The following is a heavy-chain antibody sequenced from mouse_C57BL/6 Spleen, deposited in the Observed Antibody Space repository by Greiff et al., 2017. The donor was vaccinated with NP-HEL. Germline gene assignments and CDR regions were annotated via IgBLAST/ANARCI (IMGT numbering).Heavy chain of an antibody. Sequence: EVQRVESGGGLVQPGGSLSLSCAASGFTFTDYYMSWVRQPPGKALEWLGFIRNKANGYTTEYSASVKGRFTISRDNSQSILYLQMNALRAEDSATYYCARSMITPYYFDYWGQGTTLTVSS. J-gene: IGHJ2*01. D-gene: IGHD2-4*01. CDR3: ARSMITPYYFDY. CDR2: IRNKANGYTT. CDR1: GFTFTDYY. V-gene: IGHV7-3*01.